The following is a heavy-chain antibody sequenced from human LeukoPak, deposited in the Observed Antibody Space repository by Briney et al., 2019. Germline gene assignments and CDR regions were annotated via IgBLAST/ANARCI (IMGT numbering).Heavy chain of an antibody. V-gene: IGHV3-30*02. J-gene: IGHJ4*02. CDR3: AKDRHGDYTSDY. Sequence: GGSLRLSCAASEFIFGSYGMHWVRQAPVKGLEWVAFTPYHGVSRYYTESVKGRFTISRDNSKSTLYLQMNSLRIEDTAVYYCAKDRHGDYTSDYWGQGTLVIVSS. CDR2: TPYHGVSR. CDR1: EFIFGSYG. D-gene: IGHD4-17*01.